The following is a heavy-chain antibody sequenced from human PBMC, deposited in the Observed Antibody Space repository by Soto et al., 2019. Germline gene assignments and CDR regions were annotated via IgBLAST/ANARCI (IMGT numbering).Heavy chain of an antibody. Sequence: VGSLRLSCAASGFTFSSYGMHWVRQAPGKGLEWVAVIWYDGSNKYYADSVKGRFTISRDNSKNTLYLQMNSLRAEDTAVYYCARDRGTTWFDPWGQGTLVTVSS. V-gene: IGHV3-33*01. D-gene: IGHD1-26*01. CDR3: ARDRGTTWFDP. CDR2: IWYDGSNK. CDR1: GFTFSSYG. J-gene: IGHJ5*02.